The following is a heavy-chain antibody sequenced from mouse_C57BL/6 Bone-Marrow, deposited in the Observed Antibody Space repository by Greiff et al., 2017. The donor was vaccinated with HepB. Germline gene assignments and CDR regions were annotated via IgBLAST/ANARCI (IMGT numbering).Heavy chain of an antibody. V-gene: IGHV5-4*01. CDR1: GFTFSSYA. D-gene: IGHD1-1*01. CDR3: ARDRGFITRYWYFDV. Sequence: EVQLVESGGGLVKPGGSLKLSCAASGFTFSSYAMSWVRQTPEKRLEWVATISDGGSYTYYPDNVKGRFTISRDNAKNNLYLQMSHLKSEDTAMYYCARDRGFITRYWYFDVWGTGTTVTVSS. CDR2: ISDGGSYT. J-gene: IGHJ1*03.